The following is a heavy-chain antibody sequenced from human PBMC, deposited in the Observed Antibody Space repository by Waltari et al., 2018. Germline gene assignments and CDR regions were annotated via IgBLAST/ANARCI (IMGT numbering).Heavy chain of an antibody. J-gene: IGHJ4*02. Sequence: QLQLQESGPGLVKPSETLSLTCTVSGGSISSSSYYWGWIRQPPGKGLEWIGSIYYSGSTYYHPSLKSRVTISVDTSKNQFSLKLSSVTAADTAVYYCASFGITGATFDYWGQGTLVTVSS. CDR2: IYYSGST. CDR3: ASFGITGATFDY. D-gene: IGHD3-16*01. V-gene: IGHV4-39*07. CDR1: GGSISSSSYY.